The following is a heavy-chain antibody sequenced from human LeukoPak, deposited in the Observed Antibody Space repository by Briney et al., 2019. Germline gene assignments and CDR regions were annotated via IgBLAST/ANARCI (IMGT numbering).Heavy chain of an antibody. D-gene: IGHD5-18*01. V-gene: IGHV3-30*02. CDR2: IRYDGSNK. CDR3: AKDGPGFSWDTAMYYYYYYMDV. Sequence: PGGSLRLSCAASGFTFSSYAMHWVRQAPGKGLEWVAFIRYDGSNKYYADSVKGRFTISRDNSKNTLYLQMNSLRAEDTAVYYCAKDGPGFSWDTAMYYYYYYMDVWGKGTTVTISS. J-gene: IGHJ6*03. CDR1: GFTFSSYA.